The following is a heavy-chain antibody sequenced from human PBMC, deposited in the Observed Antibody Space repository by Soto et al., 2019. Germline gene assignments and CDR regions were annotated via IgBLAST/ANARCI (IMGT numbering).Heavy chain of an antibody. CDR1: GGTFGNYG. D-gene: IGHD3-22*01. CDR3: ARDRYYDDTGLYYESAD. Sequence: QVQLVQSGAEVKKPGSSVKVSCKASGGTFGNYGISWVRQAPGQGLEWMGGILPRLGLTKSAQRFQGRVTFTADESTSTAYMELSSLRSEDSAVFYCARDRYYDDTGLYYESADWGQGTLVTVSS. V-gene: IGHV1-69*01. J-gene: IGHJ4*02. CDR2: ILPRLGLT.